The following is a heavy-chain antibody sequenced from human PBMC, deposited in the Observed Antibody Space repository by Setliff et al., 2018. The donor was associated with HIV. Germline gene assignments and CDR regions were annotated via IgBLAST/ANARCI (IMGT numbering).Heavy chain of an antibody. CDR2: ISSSGSTI. J-gene: IGHJ4*02. V-gene: IGHV3-48*03. CDR1: GFTFSSYE. CDR3: AKDRSGSYSFARG. Sequence: GGSLRLSCAASGFTFSSYEMNWVRQAPGKGLEWLSYISSSGSTIYYADSVKGRFTVSRDNAKNSLYLQMNSLRAEDTAVYYCAKDRSGSYSFARGWGQGTLVTVSS. D-gene: IGHD1-26*01.